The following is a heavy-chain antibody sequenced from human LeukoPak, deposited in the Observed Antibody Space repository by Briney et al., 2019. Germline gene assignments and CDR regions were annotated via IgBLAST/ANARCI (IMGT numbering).Heavy chain of an antibody. D-gene: IGHD6-13*01. Sequence: SETLSLTCAVYGGSFSGYYWSWIRQPPGKGLEWIASIYHSGSTYYNPSLKSRVTISADTSNNHFSLNLSSVTAADTAVYYCGQSGGSSWSRPGTFDAFDIWGQGTMVTVSS. J-gene: IGHJ3*02. V-gene: IGHV4-34*01. CDR1: GGSFSGYY. CDR2: IYHSGST. CDR3: GQSGGSSWSRPGTFDAFDI.